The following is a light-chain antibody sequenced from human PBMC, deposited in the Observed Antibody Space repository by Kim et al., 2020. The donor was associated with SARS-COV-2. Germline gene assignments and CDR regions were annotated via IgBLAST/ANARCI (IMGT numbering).Light chain of an antibody. CDR2: DAS. CDR1: QNIYKY. CDR3: QQNNDLPYT. V-gene: IGKV1-33*01. J-gene: IGKJ4*01. Sequence: DIQLTQSPSSLSAYVGDKVTITCQASQNIYKYLNWYQHKPGKAPNPLIYDASKLQTGVPPRFSGSGSGTHFTLTINGLQPEDIATYYCQQNNDLPYTFGGGTKLEIK.